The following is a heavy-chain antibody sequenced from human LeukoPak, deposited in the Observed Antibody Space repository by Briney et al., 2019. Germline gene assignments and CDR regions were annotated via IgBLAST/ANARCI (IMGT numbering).Heavy chain of an antibody. Sequence: SETLSLTCAVYGGSFSGYYWSWIRHPPGKGLEWIAEINHSGSTNYNPSLKSRVTISVDTSKNQFSLKLSSVTAADTAVYYCARGLRYYDILTGYYTYYFDYWGQGTLVTVSS. V-gene: IGHV4-34*01. D-gene: IGHD3-9*01. CDR3: ARGLRYYDILTGYYTYYFDY. CDR1: GGSFSGYY. CDR2: INHSGST. J-gene: IGHJ4*02.